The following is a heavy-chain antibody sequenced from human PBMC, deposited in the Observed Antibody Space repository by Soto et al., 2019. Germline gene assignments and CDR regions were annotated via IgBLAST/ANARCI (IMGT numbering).Heavy chain of an antibody. Sequence: PGGSLRLSCAASGFTFSSYAMSWVRQAPGKGLEWVSAISGSGGSTYYADSVKGRFTISRDNSKNTLYLQMNSLRAEDTAVYYCAKGYYGSGSYYNSPSYYYGMDVWGQGTTVTVSS. D-gene: IGHD3-10*01. CDR1: GFTFSSYA. V-gene: IGHV3-23*01. CDR3: AKGYYGSGSYYNSPSYYYGMDV. J-gene: IGHJ6*02. CDR2: ISGSGGST.